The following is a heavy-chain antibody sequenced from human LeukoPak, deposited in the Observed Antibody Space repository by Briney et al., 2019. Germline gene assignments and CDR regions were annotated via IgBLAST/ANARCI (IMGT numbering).Heavy chain of an antibody. D-gene: IGHD2-21*02. J-gene: IGHJ4*02. CDR3: AGLSYCGGDCYYFDY. CDR2: IYSGGST. CDR1: GFTVSSNY. Sequence: PGGSLRLSCAASGFTVSSNYMSWVRQAPGKGLEWVSVIYSGGSTYYADSVKGRFTISRDNSKNTLYLQMNSLRAEDTAVYYCAGLSYCGGDCYYFDYWGQGTLVTVSS. V-gene: IGHV3-53*01.